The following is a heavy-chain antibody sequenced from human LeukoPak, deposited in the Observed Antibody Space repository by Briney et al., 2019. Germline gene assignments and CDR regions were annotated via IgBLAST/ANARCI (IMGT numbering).Heavy chain of an antibody. CDR1: GGTFSRFA. D-gene: IGHD2-2*01. V-gene: IGHV1-69*13. Sequence: ASVKVSCKASGGTFSRFAVSWVRQAPGQGLEWMGGIIPIFGTANYAQKFQGRVTITADESTSTAYTELSSLRSDDTAVYNCARVVTPRYCTSPTCYWKGWFDPWGQGTLVTVSS. CDR3: ARVVTPRYCTSPTCYWKGWFDP. CDR2: IIPIFGTA. J-gene: IGHJ5*02.